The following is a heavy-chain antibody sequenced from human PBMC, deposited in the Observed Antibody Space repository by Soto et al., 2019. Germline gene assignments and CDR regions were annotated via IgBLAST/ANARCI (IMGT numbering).Heavy chain of an antibody. D-gene: IGHD1-26*01. CDR2: IYYSGST. CDR3: ARAYRVGATRPCFDP. CDR1: GGSISSYY. V-gene: IGHV4-59*13. J-gene: IGHJ5*02. Sequence: SETLSLTCTVSGGSISSYYWSWIRQPPGKGLEWIGYIYYSGSTNYNPSLKSRVTISVDTSKNQFSLKLSSVTAADTAVYYCARAYRVGATRPCFDPWGQGTLVTVSS.